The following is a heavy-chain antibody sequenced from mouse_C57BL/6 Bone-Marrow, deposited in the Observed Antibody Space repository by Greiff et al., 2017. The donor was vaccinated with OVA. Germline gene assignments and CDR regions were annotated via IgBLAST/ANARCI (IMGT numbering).Heavy chain of an antibody. Sequence: VMLVESGPELVKPGASVKLSCKASGYTFTSYDINWVKQRPGQGLEWIGWIYPRDGSTKYNEKFKGKATLTVDTSSSTAYMELHSLTSEDSAVYFCARDGYYWYFDVWGTGTTVTVSS. CDR3: ARDGYYWYFDV. CDR1: GYTFTSYD. V-gene: IGHV1-85*01. CDR2: IYPRDGST. D-gene: IGHD2-3*01. J-gene: IGHJ1*03.